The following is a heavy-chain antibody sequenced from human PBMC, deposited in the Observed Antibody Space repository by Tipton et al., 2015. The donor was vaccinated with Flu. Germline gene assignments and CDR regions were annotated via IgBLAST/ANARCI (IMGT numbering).Heavy chain of an antibody. J-gene: IGHJ6*03. CDR1: GGSISSYY. Sequence: GLVKPSETLSLTCTVSGGSISSYYWSWIRQPPGKGLEWIGYIYYSGSTNYNPSLKSRVTISVDTSKNQFSLKLSSVTAADTAVYYCARDRVLLGTAYYYYYMDVWGKGTTVTVSS. CDR2: IYYSGST. D-gene: IGHD2/OR15-2a*01. V-gene: IGHV4-59*12. CDR3: ARDRVLLGTAYYYYYMDV.